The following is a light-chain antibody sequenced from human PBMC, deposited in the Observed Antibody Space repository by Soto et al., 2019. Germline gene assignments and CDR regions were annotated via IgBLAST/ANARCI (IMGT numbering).Light chain of an antibody. CDR3: SSYTSSNTLYLV. J-gene: IGLJ2*01. V-gene: IGLV2-14*01. Sequence: QSALTQPASVSGSPGQSITISCTGNSSDVGGYNYVSWYQQHPGKAPKLMIYDVSNRPSGVSNRFSGSKSGNTASLTISGSQAEEEADYYCSSYTSSNTLYLVFGGGTKLTVL. CDR1: SSDVGGYNY. CDR2: DVS.